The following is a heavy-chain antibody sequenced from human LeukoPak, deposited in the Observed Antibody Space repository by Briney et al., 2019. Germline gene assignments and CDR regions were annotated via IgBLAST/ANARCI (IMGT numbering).Heavy chain of an antibody. V-gene: IGHV3-7*01. Sequence: GGSLRLSWAASGFTFSCYWMSWVRPGPGKGVGWVGNIKPDGSLIYYVDSVKGRFTISRDNAKNSLYLQMNSLRAEDTAVYYCAKWELYSGFYYIDYWGQGTLATVSS. CDR1: GFTFSCYW. CDR3: AKWELYSGFYYIDY. D-gene: IGHD1-26*01. CDR2: IKPDGSLI. J-gene: IGHJ4*02.